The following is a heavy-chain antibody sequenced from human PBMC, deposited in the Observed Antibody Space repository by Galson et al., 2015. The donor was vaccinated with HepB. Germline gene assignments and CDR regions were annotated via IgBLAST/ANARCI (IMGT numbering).Heavy chain of an antibody. CDR3: ARDQGDDYVNYYYYSGMDV. V-gene: IGHV3-66*02. CDR2: IDKGDST. Sequence: SLRLSCAASGFALSANYMSWVRQAPGKGLEWVSVIDKGDSTYYADSVKGRFTISRDKSKNTLYLQMNSLSAEDTAVYYCARDQGDDYVNYYYYSGMDVLGQGTTVTVSS. J-gene: IGHJ6*02. CDR1: GFALSANY. D-gene: IGHD4-17*01.